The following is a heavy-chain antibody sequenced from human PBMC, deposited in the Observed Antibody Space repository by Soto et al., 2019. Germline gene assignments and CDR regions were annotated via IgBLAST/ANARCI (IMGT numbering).Heavy chain of an antibody. D-gene: IGHD2-2*01. V-gene: IGHV4-31*03. J-gene: IGHJ5*02. CDR1: GGSISSGGYY. CDR2: IYYSGST. CDR3: AREVVGRFWFDP. Sequence: SETLSLTCTVSGGSISSGGYYWSWIRQHPGKGLEWIGYIYYSGSTYYNPSLKSRVTISVDTSKNQFSLKLSSVTAADTAVYYCAREVVGRFWFDPWGQGTLVTVSS.